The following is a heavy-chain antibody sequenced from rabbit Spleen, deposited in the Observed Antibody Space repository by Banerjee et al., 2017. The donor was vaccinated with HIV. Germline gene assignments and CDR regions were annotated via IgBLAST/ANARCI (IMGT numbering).Heavy chain of an antibody. D-gene: IGHD4-2*01. V-gene: IGHV1S45*01. J-gene: IGHJ4*01. Sequence: QEQLEESGGDLVKPEGSLTLTCTASGFSFSSSYWICWVRQAPGKGPEWIACIDAGSGGGTYYASWAKGRFTISKTSSTTAALQMTSLTAADTATYFCARDAGTYDYIDVYFNLRGPGTLVTVS. CDR3: ARDAGTYDYIDVYFNL. CDR2: IDAGSGGGT. CDR1: GFSFSSSYW.